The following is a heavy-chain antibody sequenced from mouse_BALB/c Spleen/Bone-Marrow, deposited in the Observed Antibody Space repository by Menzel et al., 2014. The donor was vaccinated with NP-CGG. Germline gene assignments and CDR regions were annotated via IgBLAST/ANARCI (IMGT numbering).Heavy chain of an antibody. D-gene: IGHD2-4*01. V-gene: IGHV1-4*01. J-gene: IGHJ3*01. CDR3: ARSYYDYDRAWFAY. CDR2: INPSSGYT. Sequence: VQLQESGAELARPGASVKMSCKASGYTFTSYTMHWVEQRPGQGLEWIGYINPSSGYTNYNQKFKDKATLTADKSSSTAYMQLSSLTSEDSVVYYCARSYYDYDRAWFAYWGQGTRVTVSA. CDR1: GYTFTSYT.